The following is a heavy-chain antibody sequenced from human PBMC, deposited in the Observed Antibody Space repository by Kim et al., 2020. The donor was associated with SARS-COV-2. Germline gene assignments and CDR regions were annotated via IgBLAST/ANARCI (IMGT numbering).Heavy chain of an antibody. CDR3: AKDHRSSGWPTFEY. J-gene: IGHJ4*02. CDR1: GFSISSYA. D-gene: IGHD6-19*01. CDR2: INNRGNP. Sequence: GGSLRLSCEVSGFSISSYAMSWVRQAPGQGLEWVAAINNRGNPYYGNSAKGRFTVSRDDAKNTLYLQMSDLRAEDTALYYCAKDHRSSGWPTFEYWGQG. V-gene: IGHV3-23*05.